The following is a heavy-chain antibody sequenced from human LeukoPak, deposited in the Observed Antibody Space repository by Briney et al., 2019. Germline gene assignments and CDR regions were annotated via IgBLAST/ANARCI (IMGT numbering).Heavy chain of an antibody. Sequence: GGSLRLSCAASGSSFSTYWMSWVRQTPEKGLESVANIDQGGSVRNYMDSLKGRCTISRDNAKKSLYLEINSLRADDTAVYYCARDPESSSFDLWGRGALLTVSS. CDR3: ARDPESSSFDL. J-gene: IGHJ4*01. CDR1: GSSFSTYW. D-gene: IGHD6-13*01. CDR2: IDQGGSVR. V-gene: IGHV3-7*01.